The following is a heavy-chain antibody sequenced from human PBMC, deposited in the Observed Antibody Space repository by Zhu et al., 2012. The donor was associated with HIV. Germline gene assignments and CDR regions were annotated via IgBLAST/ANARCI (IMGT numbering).Heavy chain of an antibody. J-gene: IGHJ4*02. CDR1: GGSTSSHY. D-gene: IGHD3-22*01. V-gene: IGHV4-59*11. Sequence: QVQLQESGPGLVKPSETLSLTCGVSGGSTSSHYWSWIRQPPGKGLEWIGCVYYSGTTNYNPSLKSRVTISLDMSKNQFSLKLTSVTAADTAVYYCARLRDTSGYYYPFDYWGQGTLVTVSS. CDR3: ARLRDTSGYYYPFDY. CDR2: VYYSGTT.